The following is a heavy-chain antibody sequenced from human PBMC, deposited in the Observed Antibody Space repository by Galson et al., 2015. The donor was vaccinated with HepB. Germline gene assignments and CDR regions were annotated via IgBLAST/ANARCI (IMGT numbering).Heavy chain of an antibody. Sequence: SLRLSCAASGFTSDIYTMHWVRQAPGKGLEWVSLINWDGGSAYYGDSVKGRFTVSRDNSKNSLYLQMNSLRTEDTALYYCARVEFQRSYSRGAFAFWCQATLVTVS. D-gene: IGHD6-19*01. CDR2: INWDGGSA. CDR3: ARVEFQRSYSRGAFAF. V-gene: IGHV3-43*01. CDR1: GFTSDIYT. J-gene: IGHJ3*01.